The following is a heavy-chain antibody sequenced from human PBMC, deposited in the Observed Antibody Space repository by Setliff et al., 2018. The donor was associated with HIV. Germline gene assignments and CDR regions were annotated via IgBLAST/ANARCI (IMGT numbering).Heavy chain of an antibody. Sequence: ASVKVSCKASGGTFSNYFISWIRQAPGQGLEWMGWINTNTGSPTYAQGVTGHFVFSLDTSVSTAYLQISSLQAEDTAVYYCTREVLRFDYWGQGTLVTVSS. CDR3: TREVLRFDY. J-gene: IGHJ4*02. CDR1: GGTFSNYF. CDR2: INTNTGSP. D-gene: IGHD4-17*01. V-gene: IGHV7-4-1*02.